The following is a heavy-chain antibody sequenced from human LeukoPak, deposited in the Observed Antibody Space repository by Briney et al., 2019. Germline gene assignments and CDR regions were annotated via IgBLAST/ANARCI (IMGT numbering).Heavy chain of an antibody. CDR1: GFTFSSYA. J-gene: IGHJ4*02. D-gene: IGHD4-17*01. CDR3: ALGGDYVPFGY. CDR2: ISGSGGST. V-gene: IGHV3-23*01. Sequence: PGGSLRLSCAASGFTFSSYAMSWVRQAPGKGLEWVSAISGSGGSTYYADSVKGRFTISRNNSKNTLYLQMNSLRAEDTAVYYCALGGDYVPFGYWGQGTLVTVSS.